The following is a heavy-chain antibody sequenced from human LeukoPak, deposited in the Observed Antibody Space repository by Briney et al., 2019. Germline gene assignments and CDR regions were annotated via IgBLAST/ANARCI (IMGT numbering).Heavy chain of an antibody. CDR3: ARGFGELSAYFDY. V-gene: IGHV1-46*01. CDR2: INPSGGST. D-gene: IGHD3-10*01. Sequence: ASVKVSCKASGYTFTSYYMHWVRQAPGQGLEWMGIINPSGGSTSYAQKFQGRVTMTRDMSTSTGYMELRSLRSDDTAVYYCARGFGELSAYFDYWGQGTLVTVSS. CDR1: GYTFTSYY. J-gene: IGHJ4*02.